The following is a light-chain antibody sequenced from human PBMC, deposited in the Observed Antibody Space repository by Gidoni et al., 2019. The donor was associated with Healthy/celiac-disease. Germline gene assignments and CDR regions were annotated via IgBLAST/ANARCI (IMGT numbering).Light chain of an antibody. Sequence: SYVLTQPPSVSVAPGTTARITCGGNNSGSKSVHWYQQKPGQAPVLVIYYDSDRPSGIPERFSGSNSGNTATLTISRVEAGYEADYYCQVWDSSSDHPWVFGGGTKLTVL. J-gene: IGLJ3*02. CDR2: YDS. CDR3: QVWDSSSDHPWV. CDR1: NSGSKS. V-gene: IGLV3-21*04.